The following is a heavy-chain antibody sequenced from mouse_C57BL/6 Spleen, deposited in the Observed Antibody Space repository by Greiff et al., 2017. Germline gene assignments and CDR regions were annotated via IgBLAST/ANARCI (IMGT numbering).Heavy chain of an antibody. V-gene: IGHV1-80*01. CDR3: SRYGSSYGFDY. CDR2: IYPGDGDT. CDR1: GYAFSSYW. Sequence: QVQLQQSGAELVKPGASVKISCKASGYAFSSYWMNWVKQRPGKGLEWIGQIYPGDGDTNYNGKFKGKATLTADKSSSTADMQLSSLTSEDAAVYFCSRYGSSYGFDYWGQGTTLTVAS. D-gene: IGHD1-1*01. J-gene: IGHJ2*01.